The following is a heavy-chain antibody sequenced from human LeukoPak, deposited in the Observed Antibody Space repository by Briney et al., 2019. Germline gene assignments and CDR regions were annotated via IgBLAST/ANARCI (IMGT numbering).Heavy chain of an antibody. Sequence: PGGSLRLSCAASGFTVSNNYISWVRQAPGKGLEWVSIIYTGGSTFSAEFVKGRFTISRDTSKNMVYLQMNSLEVEDTALYYCASGISVRNDAHDLWGQGTVVTVSS. V-gene: IGHV3-66*01. J-gene: IGHJ3*01. CDR2: IYTGGST. CDR1: GFTVSNNY. CDR3: ASGISVRNDAHDL. D-gene: IGHD1-14*01.